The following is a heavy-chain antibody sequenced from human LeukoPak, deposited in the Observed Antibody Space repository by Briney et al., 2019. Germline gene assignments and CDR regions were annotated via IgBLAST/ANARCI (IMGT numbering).Heavy chain of an antibody. D-gene: IGHD2-15*01. V-gene: IGHV3-7*03. CDR2: INHNGNVN. J-gene: IGHJ6*02. Sequence: GGSLRLSCGASGFTFSSYWMNWARQAPGKGLEWVASINHNGNVNYYVDSVKGRFTISRDNAKNSLYLQMSNLRAEDTAVYFCARGGGFDVWGQGATVTVSS. CDR3: ARGGGFDV. CDR1: GFTFSSYW.